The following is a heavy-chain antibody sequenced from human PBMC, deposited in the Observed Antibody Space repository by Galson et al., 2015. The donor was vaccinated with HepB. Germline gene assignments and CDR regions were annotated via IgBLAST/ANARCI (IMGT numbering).Heavy chain of an antibody. CDR3: AKDRRHSERYFRSDAFDM. J-gene: IGHJ3*02. Sequence: SLRLSCAASGFTFSNYAISWVRQAPGKGLQWVSAISGSADRTYYADAVKGRITISRDNSKNTLYLQLNSLRAEDTAVYYCAKDRRHSERYFRSDAFDMWGQGTMVTVSS. CDR1: GFTFSNYA. CDR2: ISGSADRT. V-gene: IGHV3-23*01. D-gene: IGHD1-26*01.